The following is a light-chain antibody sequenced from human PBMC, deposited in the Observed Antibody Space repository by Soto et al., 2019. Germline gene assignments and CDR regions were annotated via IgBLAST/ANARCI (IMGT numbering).Light chain of an antibody. J-gene: IGKJ1*01. Sequence: DIQMTQSPSSLSASVGDRVTITCRASQGISTYLNWYQQKPGKAPKLLIYAASSLQSGVPSRFSGSGSETDFTLTISSLQPEPFATYSCQQSYRTAWSFGQGTKVEIK. CDR3: QQSYRTAWS. CDR1: QGISTY. CDR2: AAS. V-gene: IGKV1-39*01.